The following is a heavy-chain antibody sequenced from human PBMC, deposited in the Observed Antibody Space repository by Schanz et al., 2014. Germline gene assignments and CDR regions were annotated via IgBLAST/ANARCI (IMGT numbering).Heavy chain of an antibody. V-gene: IGHV4-4*02. CDR1: GGFISSINW. CDR2: INNSGST. J-gene: IGHJ5*02. Sequence: QVQLQESGPGLVKPSGTLSLTCAVSGGFISSINWWSWVRQSPGTGLEWIGEINNSGSTNYNPSLKSRVPISLDKSKSQFSLTLNAVTAADTAIYYCARGDISGYNGGLMDTWGQGTLVTVSS. CDR3: ARGDISGYNGGLMDT. D-gene: IGHD5-12*01.